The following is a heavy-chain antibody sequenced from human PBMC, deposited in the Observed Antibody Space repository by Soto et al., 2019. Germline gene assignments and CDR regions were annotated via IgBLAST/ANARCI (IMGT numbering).Heavy chain of an antibody. CDR2: IHYNGNT. Sequence: QLQLHESGPGLVRPSETLSLTCSVSGGSITSGNYYWGWIRQPPGKGMEWLATIHYNGNTYYNPSLKGRVTISVDTSKTQFSLDVNSVTAADTAVYYCARHFNRVYGDDYFDSWGQGTLVTVSS. V-gene: IGHV4-39*01. J-gene: IGHJ4*02. CDR3: ARHFNRVYGDDYFDS. D-gene: IGHD4-17*01. CDR1: GGSITSGNYY.